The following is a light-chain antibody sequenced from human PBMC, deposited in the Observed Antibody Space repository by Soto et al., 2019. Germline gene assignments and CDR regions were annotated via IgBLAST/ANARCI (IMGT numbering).Light chain of an antibody. V-gene: IGKV3-20*01. CDR1: QSVSNNY. J-gene: IGKJ1*01. CDR2: GAS. Sequence: EIVLTQSPGTLSLSPGEIATLSCRASQSVSNNYLAWYQQKPGQAPRILIYGASNRATGIPDRFSGSGSGTDFTLTISRLEPEDVAVYYCQQYGSSGTFGQGTKVDIK. CDR3: QQYGSSGT.